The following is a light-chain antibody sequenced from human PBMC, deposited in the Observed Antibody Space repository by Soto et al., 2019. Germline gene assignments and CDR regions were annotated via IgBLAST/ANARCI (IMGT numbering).Light chain of an antibody. CDR2: EVS. CDR3: SSYAGISTVL. Sequence: QSVLTQPASVSGSPGQSITISCTGTSGDVGGYNYVSWYQQHPGKAPKLMIYEVSHRPSGVSNRFSGSKSGNTASLTISGLQHDHVADYFCSSYAGISTVLFGRRTKVTVL. CDR1: SGDVGGYNY. J-gene: IGLJ2*01. V-gene: IGLV2-14*01.